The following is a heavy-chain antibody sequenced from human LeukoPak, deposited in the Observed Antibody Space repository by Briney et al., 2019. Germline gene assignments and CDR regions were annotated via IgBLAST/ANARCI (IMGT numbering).Heavy chain of an antibody. CDR1: GFTVSRNY. J-gene: IGHJ4*02. CDR3: ARESDYAWGSYRSYYFDY. D-gene: IGHD3-16*02. Sequence: GGSLRLSCAASGFTVSRNYMSWVRQAPGKGLEWVSVIYSGGSTYYADSVKGRFTISRDNSKNTLYLQVNSLRAEGTAVYYCARESDYAWGSYRSYYFDYWGQGTLVTVSS. CDR2: IYSGGST. V-gene: IGHV3-53*01.